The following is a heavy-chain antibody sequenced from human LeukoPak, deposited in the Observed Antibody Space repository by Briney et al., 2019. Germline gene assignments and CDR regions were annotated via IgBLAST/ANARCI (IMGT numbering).Heavy chain of an antibody. J-gene: IGHJ4*02. CDR2: VYYSGST. CDR1: GGSISSYY. CDR3: ARKPIVNSAWYYFDY. V-gene: IGHV4-59*12. D-gene: IGHD3-22*01. Sequence: SETLSLTCTVSGGSISSYYWSWIRQPPGKGLEWIGYVYYSGSTYYNPSLKSRVTMSVDTSKNQFSLKLSSVTAADTAVYYCARKPIVNSAWYYFDYWGQGTLVTVSS.